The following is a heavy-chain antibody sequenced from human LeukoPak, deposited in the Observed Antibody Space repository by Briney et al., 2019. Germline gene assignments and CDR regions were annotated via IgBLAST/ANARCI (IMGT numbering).Heavy chain of an antibody. V-gene: IGHV1-69*13. Sequence: SVKVSCKASGGTFSSYAISWVRQAPGQGLEWMGGIIPIFGTANYAQKFQGRVTITADESTSTAYMELSSLRSEDTAVYYCARDGLEWLPDLTSFALGYNWFDPWGQGTLVTVSS. CDR1: GGTFSSYA. D-gene: IGHD3-3*01. J-gene: IGHJ5*02. CDR2: IIPIFGTA. CDR3: ARDGLEWLPDLTSFALGYNWFDP.